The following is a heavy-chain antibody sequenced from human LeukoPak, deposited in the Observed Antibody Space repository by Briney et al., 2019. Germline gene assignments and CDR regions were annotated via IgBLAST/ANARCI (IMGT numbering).Heavy chain of an antibody. CDR1: GDSVSSNSAA. D-gene: IGHD1-26*01. V-gene: IGHV6-1*01. CDR2: TYYRSKWYN. CDR3: ARKNRGSYYDY. J-gene: IGHJ4*02. Sequence: SQTLSLTCAISGDSVSSNSAACHWLRQSPPTRLERLGRTYYRSKWYNDYAVSVKSRITINPDTSKNQFSLQLNSVTPEDTAVYYCARKNRGSYYDYWGQGTLVTVSS.